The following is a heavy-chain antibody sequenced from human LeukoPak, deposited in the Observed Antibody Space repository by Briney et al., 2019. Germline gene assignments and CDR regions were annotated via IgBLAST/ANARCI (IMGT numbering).Heavy chain of an antibody. V-gene: IGHV1-18*01. CDR3: VREPSNTSGWYIYFDY. CDR2: ISTYNCDT. D-gene: IGHD6-19*01. J-gene: IGHJ4*02. CDR1: GYTFTKYA. Sequence: ASVKVSCKPSGYTFTKYAISWVRQAPGQGLEWMGWISTYNCDTKYAHKFHGRVTLNKDTPTSTAYMDLRSLRSDDTAVYYCVREPSNTSGWYIYFDYWGQGTLVIVSS.